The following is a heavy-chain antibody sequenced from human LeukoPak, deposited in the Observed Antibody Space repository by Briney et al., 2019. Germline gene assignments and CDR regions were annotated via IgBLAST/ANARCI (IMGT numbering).Heavy chain of an antibody. V-gene: IGHV4-34*01. Sequence: SETLSLTCAVYGGSFSGYYWSWIRQPPGKGLEWIGEINHSGSTNYNPSLKSRVTISVDASKNQFSLRVSSVTAADTAVYYCARQTSKGWGIDYWGQGILVTVSS. J-gene: IGHJ4*02. CDR1: GGSFSGYY. D-gene: IGHD3-16*01. CDR3: ARQTSKGWGIDY. CDR2: INHSGST.